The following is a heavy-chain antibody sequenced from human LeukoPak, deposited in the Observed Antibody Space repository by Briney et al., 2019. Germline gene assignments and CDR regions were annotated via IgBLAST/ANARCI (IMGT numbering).Heavy chain of an antibody. CDR1: GGSISSYY. D-gene: IGHD4-23*01. CDR2: IYTSGST. J-gene: IGHJ4*02. Sequence: SETLSLTCTVSGGSISSYYWSWIRQPAGKGLEWIGRIYTSGSTNYNPSLKSRVTMSVDTSKNQFSLKLSSVTAADTAVYYCARQRNDVGGFYIDYWGQGTLVTISS. CDR3: ARQRNDVGGFYIDY. V-gene: IGHV4-4*07.